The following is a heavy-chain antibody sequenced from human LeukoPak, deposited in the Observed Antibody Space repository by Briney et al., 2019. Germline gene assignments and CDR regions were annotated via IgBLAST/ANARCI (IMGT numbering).Heavy chain of an antibody. CDR1: GGSISSYY. J-gene: IGHJ4*02. Sequence: KSSETLSLTCTVSGGSISSYYWSWLRQPPGKGLEWIGYIYYSGSTNYNPSLKSRVTISVDTSKNQFSLKLSSVTAADTAVYYFSRGARGYSYGHFDYWGQGTLVTVSS. V-gene: IGHV4-59*01. CDR3: SRGARGYSYGHFDY. D-gene: IGHD5-18*01. CDR2: IYYSGST.